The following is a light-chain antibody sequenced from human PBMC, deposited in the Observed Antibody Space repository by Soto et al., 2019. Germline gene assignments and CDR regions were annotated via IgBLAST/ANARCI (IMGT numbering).Light chain of an antibody. CDR3: QQSFSTPWT. V-gene: IGKV1-39*01. Sequence: DIQMTQSPSSLSASVGDRVTITCRSSQSISDYLNWYQQKPGKAPKLLMYAASSLQSGVPSRFSGSGSGTDFTLTISSLQPEDSATYYCQQSFSTPWTFGQGTRWIS. CDR2: AAS. J-gene: IGKJ1*01. CDR1: QSISDY.